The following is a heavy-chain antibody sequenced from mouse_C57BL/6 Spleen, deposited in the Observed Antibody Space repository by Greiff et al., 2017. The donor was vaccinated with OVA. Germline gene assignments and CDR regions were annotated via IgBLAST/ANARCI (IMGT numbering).Heavy chain of an antibody. J-gene: IGHJ3*01. CDR2: ISGGGGNT. CDR1: GFTFSSYT. D-gene: IGHD1-1*01. V-gene: IGHV5-9*01. Sequence: EVHLVESGGGLVKPGGSLKLSCAASGFTFSSYTMSWVRQTPEKRLEWVATISGGGGNTYYPDSVKGRFTISRDNAKNTLYLQMSSLRSEDTALYYCARHYYGSPGWFAYWGQGTLVTVSA. CDR3: ARHYYGSPGWFAY.